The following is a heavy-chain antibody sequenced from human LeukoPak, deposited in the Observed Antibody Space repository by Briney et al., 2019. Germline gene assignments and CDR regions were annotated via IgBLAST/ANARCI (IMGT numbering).Heavy chain of an antibody. Sequence: PSETLSLTCTASGDSINSGNSHWTWIRQPPGKGLEWLGSVYDSWNNYYNPSLESRITMSVDTSKNQYSLELSSVIAADTAVYYCASYFVGNGGRGYWGQGALVTVSS. CDR2: VYDSWNN. D-gene: IGHD3-10*02. V-gene: IGHV4-30-4*01. CDR3: ASYFVGNGGRGY. J-gene: IGHJ4*02. CDR1: GDSINSGNSH.